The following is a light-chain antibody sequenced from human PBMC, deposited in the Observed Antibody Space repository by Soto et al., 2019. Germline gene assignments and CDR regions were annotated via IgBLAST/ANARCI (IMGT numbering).Light chain of an antibody. Sequence: RVVSLSLATLSVTKGEGVTLSCRASQSVRSHLAWYQQKPGQPPRLLIYGASTRATGIPARFSVSGFGTEFTLTISSLQSEDFPVYYWQQSNNLWACGQGTKVDVK. CDR2: GAS. CDR1: QSVRSH. J-gene: IGKJ1*01. CDR3: QQSNNLWA. V-gene: IGKV3-15*01.